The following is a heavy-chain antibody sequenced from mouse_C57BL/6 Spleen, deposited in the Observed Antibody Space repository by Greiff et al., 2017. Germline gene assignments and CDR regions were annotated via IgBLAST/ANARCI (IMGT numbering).Heavy chain of an antibody. V-gene: IGHV5-9-1*02. CDR2: ISSGGDYI. J-gene: IGHJ3*01. Sequence: EVKVEESGEGLVKPGGSLKLSCAASGFTFSSYAMSWVRQTPEKRLEWVAYISSGGDYIYYADTVKGRFTISRDNARNTLYLQMSSLKSEDTAMDYCTSPGHYDYDEALAYWGQGTLVTVSA. D-gene: IGHD2-4*01. CDR3: TSPGHYDYDEALAY. CDR1: GFTFSSYA.